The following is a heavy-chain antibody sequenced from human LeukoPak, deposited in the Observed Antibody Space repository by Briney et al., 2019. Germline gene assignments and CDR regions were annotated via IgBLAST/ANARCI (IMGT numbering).Heavy chain of an antibody. V-gene: IGHV4-61*02. CDR3: ARHLRVFPQPDYYYYYMDV. CDR1: GGSISSGSYY. CDR2: IYTSGST. D-gene: IGHD2-21*01. J-gene: IGHJ6*03. Sequence: SETLSLTCTVSGGSISSGSYYWSWIRQPAGKGLEWIGRIYTSGSTNYNPSLKSRVTISVDTSKNQFSLKLSSVTAADTAVYYCARHLRVFPQPDYYYYYMDVWGKGTTVTVSS.